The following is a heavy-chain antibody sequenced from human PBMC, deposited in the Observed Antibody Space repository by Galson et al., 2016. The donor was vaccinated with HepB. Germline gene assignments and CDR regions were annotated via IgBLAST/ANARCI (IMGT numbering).Heavy chain of an antibody. J-gene: IGHJ4*02. Sequence: LRLSCAASGFIFSNYALAWVRQAPGKGLEWVSAINDGGDDTYYADSLKGRFTISRDNSKNTLFLQMNSLRAEDTAVYYCARSLSNFSDYWGQGTLVTVSS. CDR2: INDGGDDT. V-gene: IGHV3-23*01. CDR1: GFIFSNYA. CDR3: ARSLSNFSDY.